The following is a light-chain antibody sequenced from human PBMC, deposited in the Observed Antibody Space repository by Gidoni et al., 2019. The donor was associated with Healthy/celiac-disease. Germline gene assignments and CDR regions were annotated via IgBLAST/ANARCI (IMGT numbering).Light chain of an antibody. J-gene: IGKJ4*01. Sequence: EIVLKQSPATLSLSPGERATLSCRASQSVSSYLAWYQQQPDQAPRLPIYDSATRVTCRPARFSGRGAGTDFTLTISSRVHEDFSVYYCQQRSNWPPLTFGGGTKVEIK. V-gene: IGKV3-11*01. CDR3: QQRSNWPPLT. CDR1: QSVSSY. CDR2: DSA.